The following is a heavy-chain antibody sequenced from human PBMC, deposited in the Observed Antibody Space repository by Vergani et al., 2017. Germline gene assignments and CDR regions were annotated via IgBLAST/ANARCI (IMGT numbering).Heavy chain of an antibody. D-gene: IGHD2-21*02. CDR2: IGKDVINT. Sequence: QVQLVESAGGVVQPGGSLRLFCAASGFTFSNFGMHWIRQAPGKGLEWLAYIGKDVINTRYRDAVKGRFTVSRDNSKDILYLQMDSLRSEDTALYYCAKYLRDSTDGLPDSWGPGTLVIVSS. CDR3: AKYLRDSTDGLPDS. J-gene: IGHJ4*02. V-gene: IGHV3-30*02. CDR1: GFTFSNFG.